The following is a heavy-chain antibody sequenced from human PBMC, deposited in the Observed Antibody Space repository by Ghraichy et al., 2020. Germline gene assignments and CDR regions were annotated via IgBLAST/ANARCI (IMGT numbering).Heavy chain of an antibody. CDR2: ISGSGGST. V-gene: IGHV3-23*01. Sequence: GESLNISCAASGFTFSSYAMSWVRQAPGKGLEWVSAISGSGGSTYYADSVKGRFTISRDNSKNTLYLQMNSLRAEDTAVYYCAKKASGGRPIYDYWGQGTLVTVSS. D-gene: IGHD1-26*01. CDR3: AKKASGGRPIYDY. J-gene: IGHJ4*02. CDR1: GFTFSSYA.